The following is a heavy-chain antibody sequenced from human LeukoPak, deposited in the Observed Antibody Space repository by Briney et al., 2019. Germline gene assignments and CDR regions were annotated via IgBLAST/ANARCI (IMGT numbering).Heavy chain of an antibody. CDR2: IYQSGSN. CDR1: GYTISSGYY. J-gene: IGHJ4*02. D-gene: IGHD3-10*01. Sequence: PSETLSLTCSVSGYTISSGYYWGWIRQPPGKGLAWIGSIYQSGSNYYNPSLKSRVTISVDTSKNQFSLKLSSVTAADTAVYYCARGGITMVRGVKSLDYWGQGTLVTVSS. V-gene: IGHV4-38-2*02. CDR3: ARGGITMVRGVKSLDY.